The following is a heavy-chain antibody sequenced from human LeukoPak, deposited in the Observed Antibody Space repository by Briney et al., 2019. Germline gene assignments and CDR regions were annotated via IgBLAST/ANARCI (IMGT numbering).Heavy chain of an antibody. V-gene: IGHV3-33*06. D-gene: IGHD3-22*01. J-gene: IGHJ4*02. CDR2: IWYDGSNK. Sequence: PGRSLGLSCAASGFTFSSYGMHWVRQAPGKGLEWVAVIWYDGSNKYYADSVKGRFTISRDNSKNTLYLQMNSLRAEDTAVYYCAKEVVYYDSSGYFDYWGQGTLVTVSS. CDR1: GFTFSSYG. CDR3: AKEVVYYDSSGYFDY.